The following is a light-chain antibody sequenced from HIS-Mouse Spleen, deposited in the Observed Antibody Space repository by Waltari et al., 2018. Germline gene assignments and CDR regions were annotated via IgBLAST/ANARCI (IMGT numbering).Light chain of an antibody. CDR2: AAS. Sequence: DIHLTQSPSFLSASVGDRVTITCRASQGISSYLAWYQQKPGKAPKLLIYAASTLKSGVPSRFGGSGSGTEFTLTISSLQPEDFATYYCQQLNSYPPTFGQGTKVEIK. V-gene: IGKV1-9*01. CDR3: QQLNSYPPT. CDR1: QGISSY. J-gene: IGKJ1*01.